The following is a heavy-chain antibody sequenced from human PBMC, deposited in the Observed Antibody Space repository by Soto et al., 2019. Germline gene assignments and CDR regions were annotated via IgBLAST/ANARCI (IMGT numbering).Heavy chain of an antibody. CDR2: ISSSSSYI. CDR3: ARGGGLSSIAVAGTVGFDY. J-gene: IGHJ4*02. Sequence: EVQLVESGGGLVKPGGSLRLSCAASGFTFSSYSMNWVRQAPGKGLEWVSSISSSSSYIYYADSVKGRFTISRDNAKNSLYLQMNRLRAEDTAVYYCARGGGLSSIAVAGTVGFDYWGQGTLVTVSS. CDR1: GFTFSSYS. D-gene: IGHD6-19*01. V-gene: IGHV3-21*01.